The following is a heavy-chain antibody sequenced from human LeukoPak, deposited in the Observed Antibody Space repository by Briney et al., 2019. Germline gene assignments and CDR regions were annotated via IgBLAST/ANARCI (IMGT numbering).Heavy chain of an antibody. CDR1: GFTFSSYS. CDR2: ISSSSSYI. CDR3: ASGDSSGYYVPFDY. Sequence: GGSLRLSCAASGFTFSSYSMNWVRQAPGKGLEWVSSISSSSSYIYYADSVKGRFTISRDNAKNSLYLQMNSLRAVDTAVYYCASGDSSGYYVPFDYWGQGTLVTVSS. V-gene: IGHV3-21*01. D-gene: IGHD3-22*01. J-gene: IGHJ4*02.